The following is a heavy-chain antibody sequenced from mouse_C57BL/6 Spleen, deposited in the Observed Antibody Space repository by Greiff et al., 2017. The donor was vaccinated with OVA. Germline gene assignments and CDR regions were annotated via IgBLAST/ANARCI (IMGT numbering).Heavy chain of an antibody. Sequence: QVQLQQSGAELVRPGASVTLSCKASGYTFTDYEMHWVKQTPVHGLEWIGAIYPETGGTAYNQKFKGKAILTADKSSSTAYMELRSLTSEDSAVYYCTRGGSSLYYAMDYWGQGTSVTVSS. CDR3: TRGGSSLYYAMDY. D-gene: IGHD1-1*01. CDR1: GYTFTDYE. J-gene: IGHJ4*01. CDR2: IYPETGGT. V-gene: IGHV1-15*01.